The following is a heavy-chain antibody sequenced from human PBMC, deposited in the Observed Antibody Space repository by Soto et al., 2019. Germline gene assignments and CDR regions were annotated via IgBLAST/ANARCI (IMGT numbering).Heavy chain of an antibody. Sequence: LSLTCTVSGDSISSHNWWSWVRQTPAKGLEWIGDIYRTGNTNYNPSLKSRISISLDKSKNHFSLNLTSVSAADTAVYFCARSSNAVAGNFDFWGQGALVTVSS. CDR2: IYRTGNT. J-gene: IGHJ4*02. D-gene: IGHD6-19*01. CDR3: ARSSNAVAGNFDF. V-gene: IGHV4-4*01. CDR1: GDSISSHNW.